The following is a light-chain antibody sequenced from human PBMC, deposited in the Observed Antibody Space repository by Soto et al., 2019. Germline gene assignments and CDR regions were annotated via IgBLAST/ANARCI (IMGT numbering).Light chain of an antibody. Sequence: AVQLSQSPSSVSASFGDRVTITCRASQDIRNNLGWYQQKPGRAPKLLIFTASGLQSGVPSRFSGRGSGTDFTLTISSLQPEDFATYYCQHYNSYSEAFGQGTKVDIK. CDR2: TAS. J-gene: IGKJ1*01. CDR1: QDIRNN. V-gene: IGKV1-6*02. CDR3: QHYNSYSEA.